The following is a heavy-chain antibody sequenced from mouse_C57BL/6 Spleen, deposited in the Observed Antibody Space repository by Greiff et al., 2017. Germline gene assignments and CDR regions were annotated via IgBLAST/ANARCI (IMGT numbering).Heavy chain of an antibody. CDR2: IDPETGGT. CDR1: GYTFTDYE. J-gene: IGHJ1*03. V-gene: IGHV1-15*01. Sequence: QVQLKESGAELVRPGASVTLSCKASGYTFTDYEMHWVKQTPVHGLEWIGAIDPETGGTAYNQKFKGKAILTADKSSSTAYMELRSLTSEDSAVYYCTRSYYGSRDWYFDGWGTGTTVRLL. D-gene: IGHD1-1*01. CDR3: TRSYYGSRDWYFDG.